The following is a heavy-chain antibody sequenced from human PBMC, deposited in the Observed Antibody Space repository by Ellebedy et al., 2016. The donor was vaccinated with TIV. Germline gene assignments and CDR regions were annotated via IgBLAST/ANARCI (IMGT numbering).Heavy chain of an antibody. J-gene: IGHJ4*02. CDR3: ARSGGWYTPYDY. D-gene: IGHD6-19*01. V-gene: IGHV4-4*02. CDR2: IYHSGST. Sequence: MPGGSLRLSCAVSGGSISSSNWWSWVRQPPGKGLEWIGGIYHSGSTNYNASLKSRVTISVDKSKNQFSLKLTSVTAADTAVYYCARSGGWYTPYDYWGQGTLVTVSS. CDR1: GGSISSSNW.